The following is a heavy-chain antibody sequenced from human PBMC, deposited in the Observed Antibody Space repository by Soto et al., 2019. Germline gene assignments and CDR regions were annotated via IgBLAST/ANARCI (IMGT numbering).Heavy chain of an antibody. CDR2: IKSKTDGGTT. CDR3: TTDPGMGYYDSSGYIYFDY. CDR1: GFTFSNAW. J-gene: IGHJ4*02. V-gene: IGHV3-15*07. Sequence: EVQLVESGGGLVKPGGSLRLSCAASGFTFSNAWMNWVRQAPGKGLEWVGRIKSKTDGGTTDYAAPVKGIFTISRDDSKNTLYLQMNSLKTDDTAVYYCTTDPGMGYYDSSGYIYFDYWGQGTLVTVSS. D-gene: IGHD3-22*01.